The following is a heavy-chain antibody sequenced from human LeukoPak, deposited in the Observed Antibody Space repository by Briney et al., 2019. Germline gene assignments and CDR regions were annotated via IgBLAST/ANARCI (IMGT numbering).Heavy chain of an antibody. D-gene: IGHD3-10*01. Sequence: ASVKVSCKASGYTFTSYYMHWVRQAPGQGLEWMGVINPSGGSTSYAQKFQGRVTMTRDTSTSTVNMELSSLRSEDTAAYYCARDSHLEFAYFQGADYWGQGTLVTVSS. CDR3: ARDSHLEFAYFQGADY. V-gene: IGHV1-46*01. CDR2: INPSGGST. CDR1: GYTFTSYY. J-gene: IGHJ4*02.